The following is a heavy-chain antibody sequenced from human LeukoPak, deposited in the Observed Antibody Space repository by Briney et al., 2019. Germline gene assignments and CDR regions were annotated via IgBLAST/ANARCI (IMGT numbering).Heavy chain of an antibody. CDR3: ARDVDTNF. CDR2: IRQDGSEK. J-gene: IGHJ4*02. V-gene: IGHV3-7*03. CDR1: GFIFSNFW. D-gene: IGHD2-21*01. Sequence: GGSLRLSCVASGFIFSNFWVTWVRQAAGEGLEWVANIRQDGSEKYYVDSVKGRFTISRDNAKNSLYLQLSSLRGEDTAVYYCARDVDTNFWGQGTLVTVSS.